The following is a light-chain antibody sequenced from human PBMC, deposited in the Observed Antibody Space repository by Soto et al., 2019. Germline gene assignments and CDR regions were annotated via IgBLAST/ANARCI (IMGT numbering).Light chain of an antibody. Sequence: EIVLAQSPATLSSSPGERATLSCRASQSVRSYLPWYQQKPGQAPRLLIYDASNRATGIPARFSGSGSGTDFTLTISSLEPEDFAVYYCQQGSNWPPPLGGGTKVEIK. CDR1: QSVRSY. CDR3: QQGSNWPPP. V-gene: IGKV3-11*01. CDR2: DAS. J-gene: IGKJ4*01.